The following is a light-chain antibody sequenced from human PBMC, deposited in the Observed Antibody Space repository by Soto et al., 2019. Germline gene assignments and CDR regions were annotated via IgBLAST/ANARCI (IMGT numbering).Light chain of an antibody. CDR2: DAS. V-gene: IGKV1-5*01. CDR1: HIISSW. J-gene: IGKJ1*01. CDR3: QQYNSYSK. Sequence: DIQMTQSPSTLSASEGDKVTITCRASHIISSWLAWYQQKPGKAPKLLIYDASSLESGVPSRFSGSGSGTEFTLTISSLQPDDFATYYCQQYNSYSKFGQGTKVDIK.